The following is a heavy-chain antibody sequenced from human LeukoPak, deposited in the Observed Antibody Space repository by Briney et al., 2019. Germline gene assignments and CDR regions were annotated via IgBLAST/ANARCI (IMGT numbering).Heavy chain of an antibody. Sequence: RSSETLSFTCTVSGDSISSGTYYWNWIRQPAGKGLEWIGRIYTSGSTIYNPSLKSRVTISVDTSKNQVSLKLSSVTAADTAVYYCATSRFSGGLGRFDPWGQGTLVTVSS. CDR2: IYTSGST. D-gene: IGHD3-10*01. J-gene: IGHJ5*02. V-gene: IGHV4-61*02. CDR1: GDSISSGTYY. CDR3: ATSRFSGGLGRFDP.